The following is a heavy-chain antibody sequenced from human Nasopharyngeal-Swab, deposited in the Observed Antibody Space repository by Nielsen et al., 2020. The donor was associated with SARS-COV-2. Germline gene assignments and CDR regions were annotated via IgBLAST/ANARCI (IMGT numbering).Heavy chain of an antibody. CDR3: ARPLSRDSTWTTEANWFDP. V-gene: IGHV3-23*01. CDR2: LIENGVDT. Sequence: GESLKISCVASGFTFSSHAMSWVRQAPGKGLEWVSGLIENGVDTYYAESVKGRFTVSRDNSKSTLYLQMNSLRAEDTALYHCARPLSRDSTWTTEANWFDPWGQGTLVTVSS. J-gene: IGHJ5*02. D-gene: IGHD6-13*01. CDR1: GFTFSSHA.